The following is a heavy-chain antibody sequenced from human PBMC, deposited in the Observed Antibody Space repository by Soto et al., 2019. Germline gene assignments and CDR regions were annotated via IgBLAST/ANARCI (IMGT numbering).Heavy chain of an antibody. J-gene: IGHJ4*02. CDR1: GFTFSSYW. CDR3: ARGHLDPDH. V-gene: IGHV3-7*02. Sequence: EVQLVESGGGLVQPGGSLRLSCAASGFTFSSYWMSWVRQAPGKGLERVANIKQDGSEKYYVGSVKGRFIISRDNAKNSLYVQMNSLRAEDTAVYYCARGHLDPDHWGQGTLVTVS. D-gene: IGHD3-9*01. CDR2: IKQDGSEK.